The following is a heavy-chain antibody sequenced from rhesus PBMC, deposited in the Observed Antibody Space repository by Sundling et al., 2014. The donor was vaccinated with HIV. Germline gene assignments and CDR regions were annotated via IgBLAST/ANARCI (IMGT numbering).Heavy chain of an antibody. D-gene: IGHD4-35*01. CDR3: AKDSPDYGNYAAIFDF. CDR1: GFTFSNYG. CDR2: ISSSGRST. J-gene: IGHJ4*01. V-gene: IGHV3S42*01. Sequence: EVQLMESGGGLVQPGGSLRLSCEASGFTFSNYGMYWVRQAPGKGLEWISAISSSGRSTHYAESVKGRFTVSRDNSKNMLSLQMNSLRTEDTAVYFCAKDSPDYGNYAAIFDFWGQGVPVTVSS.